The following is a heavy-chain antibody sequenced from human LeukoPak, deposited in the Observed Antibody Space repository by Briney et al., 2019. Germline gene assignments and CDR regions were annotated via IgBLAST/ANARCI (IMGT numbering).Heavy chain of an antibody. V-gene: IGHV1-2*02. CDR2: INPNSGGT. CDR3: ATTTVTTRVWFDP. J-gene: IGHJ5*02. Sequence: GASVKVSCKASGYTFTGYYMHWVRQAPGQGLEWMGWINPNSGGTNYAQKFQGRVTMTRDTSISTAYMELSRLRSDDTAVYYCATTTVTTRVWFDPWGQGTLVTVSS. CDR1: GYTFTGYY. D-gene: IGHD4-17*01.